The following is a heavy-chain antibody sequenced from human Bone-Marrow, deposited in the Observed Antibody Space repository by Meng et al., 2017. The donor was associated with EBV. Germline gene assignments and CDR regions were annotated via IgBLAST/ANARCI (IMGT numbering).Heavy chain of an antibody. Sequence: EVERVGSGGGLSQPGGSLRLSCAASGFSVSENYMAWVRQAPEKGLEWVSVIYSGGTTYYADSVKGRFTISRDNSRNTLYLQMNSLRAEDTAVYYCAREDTVTPLDYWGQGTLVTVSS. CDR2: IYSGGTT. CDR3: AREDTVTPLDY. V-gene: IGHV3-53*01. J-gene: IGHJ4*02. CDR1: GFSVSENY. D-gene: IGHD4-17*01.